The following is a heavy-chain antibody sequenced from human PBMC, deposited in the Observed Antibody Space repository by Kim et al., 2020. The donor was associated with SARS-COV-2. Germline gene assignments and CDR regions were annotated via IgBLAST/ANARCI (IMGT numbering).Heavy chain of an antibody. J-gene: IGHJ3*02. V-gene: IGHV3-30*07. D-gene: IGHD3-16*02. Sequence: GRFTTSRDNSKNTLYLQMNSLRAEDTAVYYCARDHYDYIWGSYRYTDAFDIWGQGTMVTVSS. CDR3: ARDHYDYIWGSYRYTDAFDI.